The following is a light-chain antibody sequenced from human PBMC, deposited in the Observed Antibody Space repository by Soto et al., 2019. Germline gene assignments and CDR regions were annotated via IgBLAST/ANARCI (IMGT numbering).Light chain of an antibody. CDR3: SSYTSTSTDV. V-gene: IGLV2-14*01. CDR2: EVS. Sequence: QSVLTQPASVSGSPGQSITISCTGTSSDVGSYNYVSWYQQHPGKAPKLMIYEVSNRPSGVSNRFSGSKSAYTASLTISGLQAEDEADYYCSSYTSTSTDVFGTGTKVTVL. J-gene: IGLJ1*01. CDR1: SSDVGSYNY.